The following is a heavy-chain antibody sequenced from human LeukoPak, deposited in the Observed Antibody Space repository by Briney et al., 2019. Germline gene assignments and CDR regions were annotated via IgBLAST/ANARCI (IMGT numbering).Heavy chain of an antibody. CDR2: IYYSGST. Sequence: PSETLSLTCTVSGGSISSYYWSWIRQPPGKGLEWIGYIYYSGSTNYNPSLKSRVTISVDTSKNQFSLKLSSVTAADTAVYYCARVATGTRSWFDPWGQGTLVTVSS. CDR1: GGSISSYY. V-gene: IGHV4-59*01. CDR3: ARVATGTRSWFDP. D-gene: IGHD1-1*01. J-gene: IGHJ5*02.